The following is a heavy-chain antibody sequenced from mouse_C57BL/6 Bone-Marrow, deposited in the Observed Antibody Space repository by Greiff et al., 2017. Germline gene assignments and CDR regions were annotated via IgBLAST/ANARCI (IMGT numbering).Heavy chain of an antibody. CDR1: GYTFTSYG. CDR2: IYPRSGNT. V-gene: IGHV1-81*01. CDR3: ARVGYYWFAY. J-gene: IGHJ3*01. Sequence: QVQLKESGAELARPGASVKLSCKASGYTFTSYGISWVKQRTGQGLEWIGEIYPRSGNTYYNEKFKGKATLTADKSSSTAYMELRSLTSDDSAVYFCARVGYYWFAYWGQGTLVTVSA. D-gene: IGHD2-3*01.